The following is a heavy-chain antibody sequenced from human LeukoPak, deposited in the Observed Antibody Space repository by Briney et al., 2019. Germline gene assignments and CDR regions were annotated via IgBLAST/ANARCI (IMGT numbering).Heavy chain of an antibody. V-gene: IGHV1-2*02. CDR3: ARDLVIRSPHQYSSQSSDAFDI. CDR1: GYTFADHF. J-gene: IGHJ3*02. CDR2: INPNSGGT. D-gene: IGHD4-11*01. Sequence: ASVKVSCKTSGYTFADHFIQWVRQAPGQGLEWMGWINPNSGGTKIPQKFQGRVTMTRDTSITIVHMDLTGLTFDDTAVYYCARDLVIRSPHQYSSQSSDAFDIWGHGTMVTVSS.